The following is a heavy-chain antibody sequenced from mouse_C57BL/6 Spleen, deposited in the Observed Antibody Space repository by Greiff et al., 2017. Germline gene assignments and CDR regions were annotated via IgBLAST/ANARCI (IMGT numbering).Heavy chain of an antibody. CDR2: IHPNSGST. CDR3: ARVYGSRFYAMDY. J-gene: IGHJ4*01. V-gene: IGHV1-64*01. Sequence: QVQLQQPGAELVKPGASVKLSCKASGYTFTSYWMHWVKQRPGQGLEWIGMIHPNSGSTNYNEKFKSKATLTVDKSSSTAYNQLSSLTSEDSAVYYCARVYGSRFYAMDYWGQGTSVTVSS. CDR1: GYTFTSYW. D-gene: IGHD1-1*01.